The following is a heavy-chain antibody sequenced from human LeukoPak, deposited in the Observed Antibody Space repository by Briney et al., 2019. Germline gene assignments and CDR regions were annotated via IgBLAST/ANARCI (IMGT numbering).Heavy chain of an antibody. CDR2: IIPIFGTA. V-gene: IGHV1-69*05. D-gene: IGHD1-7*01. J-gene: IGHJ5*02. CDR1: GGTFSSYA. Sequence: PSVKVSYKASGGTFSSYAISWARQAPGQGLEWMGGIIPIFGTANYAQKFQGRVTITTDESTSTAYMELSSLRSEDTAVYYCARDNYAGANWFDPWGQGTLVTVSS. CDR3: ARDNYAGANWFDP.